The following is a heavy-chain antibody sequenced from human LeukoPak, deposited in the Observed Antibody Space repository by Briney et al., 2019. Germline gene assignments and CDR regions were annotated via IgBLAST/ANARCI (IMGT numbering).Heavy chain of an antibody. D-gene: IGHD3-16*01. CDR3: ARDRIGGVRGGNYSDY. J-gene: IGHJ4*02. CDR1: GFTFSSYA. CDR2: ISYDGSNK. Sequence: GGSLRLSCAASGFTFSSYAMQWVRQAPGKGLEWVAVISYDGSNKYYADSVKGRFTISRDNSKNTLYLQMNSLRAEDTAVYYCARDRIGGVRGGNYSDYWGQGTLVTVSS. V-gene: IGHV3-30*01.